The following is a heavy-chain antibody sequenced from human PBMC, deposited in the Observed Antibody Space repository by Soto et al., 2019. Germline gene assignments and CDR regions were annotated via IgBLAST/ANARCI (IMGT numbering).Heavy chain of an antibody. CDR2: MSGSGGST. V-gene: IGHV3-23*01. CDR3: AKGYREYSSSWFDY. D-gene: IGHD6-13*01. Sequence: GGALRLSCAASGFTFSRNAMSWVRQAPGKGLEWVSVMSGSGGSTYYADSVTGRFTISRDNSKNTLYLQMNSLRAEDTAVYYCAKGYREYSSSWFDYWGQGTLVTVSS. J-gene: IGHJ4*02. CDR1: GFTFSRNA.